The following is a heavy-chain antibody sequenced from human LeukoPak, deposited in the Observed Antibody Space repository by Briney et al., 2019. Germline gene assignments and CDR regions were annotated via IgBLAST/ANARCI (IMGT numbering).Heavy chain of an antibody. D-gene: IGHD3-22*01. V-gene: IGHV4-34*01. Sequence: SETLSLTCAVYGGPFSGYYWSWIRQPPGKGLEWIGEINHSGSTNYNPSLKSRVTISVDTSKNQFSLKLSSVTAADTAVYYCARGRHYYDSSGYYPKKYFDLWGRGTLVTVSS. CDR3: ARGRHYYDSSGYYPKKYFDL. CDR1: GGPFSGYY. J-gene: IGHJ2*01. CDR2: INHSGST.